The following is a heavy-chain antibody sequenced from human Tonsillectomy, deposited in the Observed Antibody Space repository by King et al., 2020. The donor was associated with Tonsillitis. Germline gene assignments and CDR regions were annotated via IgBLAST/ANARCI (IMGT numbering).Heavy chain of an antibody. D-gene: IGHD6-19*01. CDR3: ARLTYGYTSGWYGY. CDR2: IIPILGIA. Sequence: VRQAPGQGLEWMGGIIPILGIANYAQKFQGRVTITADKSTNTAYMEVISLRSEDTAVYYCARLTYGYTSGWYGYWGQGTLVTVSS. V-gene: IGHV1-69*10. J-gene: IGHJ4*02.